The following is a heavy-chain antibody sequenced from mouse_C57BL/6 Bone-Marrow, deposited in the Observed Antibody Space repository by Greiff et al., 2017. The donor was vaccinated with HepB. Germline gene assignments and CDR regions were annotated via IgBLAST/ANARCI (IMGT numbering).Heavy chain of an antibody. Sequence: VQLQQSGPELVKPGASVKISCKASGYSFTGYYMNWVKQSPEKSLEWIGEINPSTGGTTYNQKFKAKATLTVDKSSSTAYTQLKSLTSEDSAVYYCARDPYYGSSQYYFDYWGQGTTLTVSS. V-gene: IGHV1-42*01. CDR1: GYSFTGYY. CDR2: INPSTGGT. J-gene: IGHJ2*01. CDR3: ARDPYYGSSQYYFDY. D-gene: IGHD1-1*01.